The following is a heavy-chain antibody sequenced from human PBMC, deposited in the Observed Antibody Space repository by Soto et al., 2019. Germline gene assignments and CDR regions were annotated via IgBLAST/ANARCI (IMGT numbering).Heavy chain of an antibody. CDR3: AKGTPGDISFCWFDP. D-gene: IGHD3-9*01. CDR2: ISWNSGSI. V-gene: IGHV3-9*01. CDR1: GFTFDDYA. Sequence: GGSLRLSCAASGFTFDDYAMHWVRRATGKGLEWVSGISWNSGSIGYADSVKGRFTISRDNAKNSLYLQMNSLRAEDTALYYCAKGTPGDISFCWFDPWGQGTLVTVSS. J-gene: IGHJ5*02.